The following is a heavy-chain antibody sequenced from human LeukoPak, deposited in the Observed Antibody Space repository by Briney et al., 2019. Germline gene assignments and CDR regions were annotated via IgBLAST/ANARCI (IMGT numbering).Heavy chain of an antibody. CDR1: GFTFSSYD. D-gene: IGHD3-22*01. J-gene: IGHJ1*01. CDR3: AKDPAYYYDSSGYGEYFQH. V-gene: IGHV3-30*02. Sequence: PGGSLRLSCAASGFTFSSYDMHWVRQAPGKGLEWVAFIRYDGSNKYYADSVKGRFTISRDNSKNTLYLQMNSLRAEDTAVYYCAKDPAYYYDSSGYGEYFQHWGQGTLVTVSS. CDR2: IRYDGSNK.